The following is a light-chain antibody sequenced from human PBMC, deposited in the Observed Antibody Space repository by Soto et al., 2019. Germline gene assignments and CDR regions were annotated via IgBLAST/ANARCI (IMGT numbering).Light chain of an antibody. J-gene: IGKJ4*01. CDR2: AAS. Sequence: DIQMTQSPSSLSASVGDRVTITCRASQSITNYLNWYQQRPGKAPQLLIYAASNLQSVVPSRFSGSGSGTDFTLTISSLQPEDFASYYCQQTYSTPVTCGGGTKVEIK. V-gene: IGKV1-39*01. CDR1: QSITNY. CDR3: QQTYSTPVT.